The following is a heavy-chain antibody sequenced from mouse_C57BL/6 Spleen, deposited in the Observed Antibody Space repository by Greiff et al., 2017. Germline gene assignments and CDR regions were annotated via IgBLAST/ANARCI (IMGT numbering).Heavy chain of an antibody. D-gene: IGHD2-5*01. CDR1: GYSFPDYN. CDR3: ASHLYYSNYGFAY. V-gene: IGHV1-39*01. Sequence: EVQLQQSGPELVKPGASVKISCKASGYSFPDYNMNWVKQSNGKSLELIGVINPNYGTTSYNQKFKGKATLTVDQSSSTAYMQLNSLTSEDSAVYYCASHLYYSNYGFAYWGQGTLVTVSA. J-gene: IGHJ3*01. CDR2: INPNYGTT.